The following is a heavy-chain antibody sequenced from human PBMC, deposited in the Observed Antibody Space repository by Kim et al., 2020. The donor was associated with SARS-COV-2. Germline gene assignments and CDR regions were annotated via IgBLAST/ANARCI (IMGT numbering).Heavy chain of an antibody. J-gene: IGHJ6*02. CDR1: GFTFSTYS. CDR2: ITSSSSYI. CDR3: ARDWGSYYYGSGSYWVNGMDV. D-gene: IGHD3-10*01. Sequence: GGSLRHSCAASGFTFSTYSMNWVRQAPGKGLEWVSSITSSSSYIRYADSLKGRFTLSRDNAKNSLYLQMNSLRVEDTAVYYCARDWGSYYYGSGSYWVNGMDVWGQGTTVTVSS. V-gene: IGHV3-21*01.